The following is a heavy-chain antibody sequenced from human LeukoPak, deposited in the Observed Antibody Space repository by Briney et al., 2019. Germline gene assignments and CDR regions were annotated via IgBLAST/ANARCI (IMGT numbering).Heavy chain of an antibody. J-gene: IGHJ5*01. V-gene: IGHV4-39*02. CDR1: GGSISSSSYY. D-gene: IGHD3-10*01. Sequence: PSETLSLTCTVSGGSISSSSYYWGWIREPPGKWLEWIGSIYYSRSTYYNASLKSQVTILLHTSRNHFSLNLSSVTAADTAVYYCARRPRGVIIKSWFDSWGQGTLVTVSS. CDR2: IYYSRST. CDR3: ARRPRGVIIKSWFDS.